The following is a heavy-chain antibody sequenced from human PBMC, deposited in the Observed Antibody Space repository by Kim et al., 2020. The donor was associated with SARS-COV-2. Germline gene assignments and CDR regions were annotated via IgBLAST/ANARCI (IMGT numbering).Heavy chain of an antibody. CDR2: LFSSFLPP. V-gene: IGHV3-30*02. CDR3: AKDFVGGPGTDY. D-gene: IGHD3-10*01. CDR1: FFPFLRSF. Sequence: GGSLLLSFSSSFFPFLRSFLPWVRPAPGPGLSFFSFLFSSFLPPSSSSSVPFLFPLSLDPPQNTLYLEMNSLRAEDTAVYYCAKDFVGGPGTDYWGQGTLNTVSS. J-gene: IGHJ4*02.